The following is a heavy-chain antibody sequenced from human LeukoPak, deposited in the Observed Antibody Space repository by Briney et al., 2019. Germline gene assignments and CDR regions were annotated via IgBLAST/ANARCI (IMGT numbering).Heavy chain of an antibody. J-gene: IGHJ4*02. CDR1: GYSFTSYW. Sequence: GESLKISCRGSGYSFTSYWIGCVRQMPGKGLEWMGIIYPGDSDTRYSPSFQGQVTISADKSISTAYLQWSSLKASDTAMYYCARLLGFGDLLYGFDYWGQGTLVTVSS. V-gene: IGHV5-51*01. CDR2: IYPGDSDT. CDR3: ARLLGFGDLLYGFDY. D-gene: IGHD3-10*01.